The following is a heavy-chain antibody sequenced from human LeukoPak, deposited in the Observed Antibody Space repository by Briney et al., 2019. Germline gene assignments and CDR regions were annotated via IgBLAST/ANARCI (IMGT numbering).Heavy chain of an antibody. J-gene: IGHJ4*02. CDR2: IYSAGST. CDR1: GFTFSSKY. CDR3: ARGGSNWYNAYFDC. V-gene: IGHV3-53*01. D-gene: IGHD1/OR15-1a*01. Sequence: GGSLRLSCAASGFTFSSKYMSWVRQAPGKGLEWVSTIYSAGSTYYADSVKGRFTISRDNSKNTLYLQMDSLRVEDTAVYYCARGGSNWYNAYFDCWGQGTLVTVSS.